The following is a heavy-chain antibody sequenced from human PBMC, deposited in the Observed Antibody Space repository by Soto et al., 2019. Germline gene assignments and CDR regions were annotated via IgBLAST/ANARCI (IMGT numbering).Heavy chain of an antibody. CDR3: ARVPRTFSSMATATYDAFDI. J-gene: IGHJ3*02. V-gene: IGHV1-8*01. Sequence: XPGKVGCSASGSPFTSYDINWGRQAPGHGLEWMGWMNPNSGNTGYAQKFQCRVTMTRNTSISTAYMELSSLRSEDTAVYYCARVPRTFSSMATATYDAFDICGQGTMVTVSS. CDR2: MNPNSGNT. CDR1: GSPFTSYD. D-gene: IGHD2-21*02.